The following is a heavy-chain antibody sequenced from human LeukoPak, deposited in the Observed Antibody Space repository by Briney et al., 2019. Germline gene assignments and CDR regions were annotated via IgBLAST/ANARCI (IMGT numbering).Heavy chain of an antibody. J-gene: IGHJ4*02. V-gene: IGHV1-69*05. CDR2: IIPIFGTA. Sequence: ASVKVSCKASGGTFSSYAISWVRQAPGRGLEWMGGIIPIFGTANYAQKFQGRVTITTDESTSTAYMELSSLRSEDTAVYYCARGVGSIAAAGLDYWGQGTLVTVSS. CDR3: ARGVGSIAAAGLDY. D-gene: IGHD6-13*01. CDR1: GGTFSSYA.